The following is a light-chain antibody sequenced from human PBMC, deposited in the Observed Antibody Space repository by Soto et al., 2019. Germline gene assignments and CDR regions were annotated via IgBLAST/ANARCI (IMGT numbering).Light chain of an antibody. V-gene: IGLV2-14*01. CDR1: SSDVGGHDS. J-gene: IGLJ1*01. Sequence: QSVLTQPASVSGSPGQSMAISCTGTSSDVGGHDSVSWYQQHPGRAPKLMIYNVSNRPSGVSNRFSGSKSGNTASLTISGLLAEDEADYFCTSYTSASTYVFGAGTKLTVL. CDR3: TSYTSASTYV. CDR2: NVS.